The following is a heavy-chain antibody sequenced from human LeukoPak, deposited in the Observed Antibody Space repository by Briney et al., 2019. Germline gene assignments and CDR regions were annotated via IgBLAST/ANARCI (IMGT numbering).Heavy chain of an antibody. CDR1: GFTFTSFG. J-gene: IGHJ4*02. CDR2: ISTSSSYT. D-gene: IGHD3-22*01. V-gene: IGHV3-21*01. Sequence: PGGSLRLSCAVSGFTFTSFGMTWVRQAPGKGLEWVSSISTSSSYTYYADSVKGRFTISRDNAKNSLYLQMNSLRAEDTAVYYCARAHYYDNSGYPYFDYWGQGTLVPVSS. CDR3: ARAHYYDNSGYPYFDY.